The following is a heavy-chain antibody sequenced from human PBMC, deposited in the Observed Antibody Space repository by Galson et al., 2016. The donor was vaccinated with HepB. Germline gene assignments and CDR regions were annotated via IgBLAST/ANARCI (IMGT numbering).Heavy chain of an antibody. J-gene: IGHJ5*02. CDR1: GGSFSGFY. CDR3: ARGGRGVVFGVIIHRGFDP. Sequence: SETLSLTCAVYGGSFSGFYWTWIRQPPGKGLEWIGEINHTGSTNYNPSLKSRVTISVDPSKNQFSLKLSSMTAADTAVYYCARGGRGVVFGVIIHRGFDPWGQGTLVTVSS. V-gene: IGHV4-34*01. D-gene: IGHD3-3*01. CDR2: INHTGST.